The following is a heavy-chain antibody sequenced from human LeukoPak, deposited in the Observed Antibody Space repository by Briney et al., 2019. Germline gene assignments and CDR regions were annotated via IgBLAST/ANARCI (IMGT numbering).Heavy chain of an antibody. CDR3: ARSYGSGSYPLDY. CDR2: INPNSGGT. V-gene: IGHV1-2*02. D-gene: IGHD3-10*01. CDR1: GYTFTGYY. Sequence: ASVKVSCKASGYTFTGYYMHWVRQAPGQGLEWMGWINPNSGGTNYAQKFQGRVTMTRDTSISTAYMELSRLRSDDTAVYYCARSYGSGSYPLDYWGQGTLVTVSS. J-gene: IGHJ4*02.